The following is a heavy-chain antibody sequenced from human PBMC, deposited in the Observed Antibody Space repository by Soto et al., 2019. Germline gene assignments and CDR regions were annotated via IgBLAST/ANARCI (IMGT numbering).Heavy chain of an antibody. J-gene: IGHJ3*02. CDR2: ISYDGRNK. CDR3: ARGGYGDYDAFDI. D-gene: IGHD4-17*01. CDR1: GFTFSSYA. V-gene: IGHV3-30*04. Sequence: GGSLRLSCAASGFTFSSYAMHWVRQAPGKGLEWVAVISYDGRNKYYADSVKGRFTISRDNSKNTLYLQMNSLRAEDTAVYYCARGGYGDYDAFDIWGQGTMVNVSS.